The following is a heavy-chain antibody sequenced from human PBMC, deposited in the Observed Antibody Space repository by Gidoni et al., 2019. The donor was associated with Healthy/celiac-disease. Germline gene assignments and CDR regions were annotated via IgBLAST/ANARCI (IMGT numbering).Heavy chain of an antibody. D-gene: IGHD5-12*01. CDR2: IHYSGST. CDR1: GGSISSYY. CDR3: ARRDGYEWAFDI. J-gene: IGHJ3*02. Sequence: QVQLQESGPGLVKPSETLSLTCTSSGGSISSYYWSWIRQPPGKGLEWIGYIHYSGSTNDNPSLKSRVTISVDTSKNQLSLKLSSVTAADTAVYYCARRDGYEWAFDIWGQGTMVTVSS. V-gene: IGHV4-59*01.